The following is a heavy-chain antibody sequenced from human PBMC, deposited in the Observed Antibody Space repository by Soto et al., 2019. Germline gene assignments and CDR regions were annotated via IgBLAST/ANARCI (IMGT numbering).Heavy chain of an antibody. CDR1: GYTFTSYD. CDR3: ASSSYYYYGMDV. CDR2: MNPNSGNT. D-gene: IGHD6-6*01. V-gene: IGHV1-8*01. J-gene: IGHJ6*02. Sequence: ASVKVSCKASGYTFTSYDINWVRQATGQGLEWMGWMNPNSGNTGYAQKFQGRVTMIRNTSISTAYMELSSLRSEDTAVYYCASSSYYYYGMDVWGQGTTVTVSS.